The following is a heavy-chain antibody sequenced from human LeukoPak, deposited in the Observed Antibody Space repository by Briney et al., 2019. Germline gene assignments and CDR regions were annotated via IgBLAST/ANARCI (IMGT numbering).Heavy chain of an antibody. CDR2: INHGGST. D-gene: IGHD3-10*01. CDR1: GGSFSGYY. V-gene: IGHV4-34*01. J-gene: IGHJ4*02. CDR3: ARGRHIWFGERPNFDY. Sequence: SETLSLTCAVYGGSFSGYYWSWIRQPPGKGLEWIREINHGGSTNYNPSLKSRVTISVDTSKNQFSLKLSSVTAADTAVYYCARGRHIWFGERPNFDYWGQGTLVTVSS.